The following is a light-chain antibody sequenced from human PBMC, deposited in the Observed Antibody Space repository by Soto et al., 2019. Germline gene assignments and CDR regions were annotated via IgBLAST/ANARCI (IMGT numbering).Light chain of an antibody. CDR2: KTS. V-gene: IGKV1-5*03. CDR1: QSISSW. Sequence: DIQMTQSPSTLSASVGDRVTITCRASQSISSWLAWYQQKPGKAPKLLIYKTSSLKSVVPSRFSGSGSGTEFTLTISSLQADDFATYYCQQSRVFGPGTKVDIK. J-gene: IGKJ3*01. CDR3: QQSRV.